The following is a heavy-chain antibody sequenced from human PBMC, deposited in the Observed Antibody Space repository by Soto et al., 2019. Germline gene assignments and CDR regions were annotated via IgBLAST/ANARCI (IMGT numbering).Heavy chain of an antibody. Sequence: SETLSLTCAVYGGSFSGYYWSWIRQPPGKGLEWIGYIYYRGSTNYNPSLKSRVTISVDTSKNQFSLKLSSVTAADTAVYYCATGAFGVVTSWFDPWGQGTLVTVSS. CDR3: ATGAFGVVTSWFDP. CDR2: IYYRGST. V-gene: IGHV4-34*01. J-gene: IGHJ5*02. D-gene: IGHD3-3*01. CDR1: GGSFSGYY.